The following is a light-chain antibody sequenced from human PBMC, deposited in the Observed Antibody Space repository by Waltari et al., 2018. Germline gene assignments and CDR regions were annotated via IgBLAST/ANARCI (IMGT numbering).Light chain of an antibody. CDR2: AAS. J-gene: IGKJ1*01. V-gene: IGKV1-8*01. Sequence: IRKTQSPSSFSASTGDRVTITCRASQGISSYLAWYQQKPGRVPKLLMSAASTLHSGVPSRFTGSGSGTDFTLTINCLQSDDFATYYCQQYYTYPRTFGQGTKVEIK. CDR3: QQYYTYPRT. CDR1: QGISSY.